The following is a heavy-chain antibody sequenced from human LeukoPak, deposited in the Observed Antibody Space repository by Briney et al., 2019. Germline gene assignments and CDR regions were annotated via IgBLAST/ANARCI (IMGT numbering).Heavy chain of an antibody. V-gene: IGHV4-4*07. Sequence: SETLSLTCTVSGGSINSYYWGWIRQPAGKGLEWIGRIYTTGTTSYNPSLKSRVTISVDTSKNQFYLKLTSVTAADTAMYYCTRAGYTISYYSLDYWGQGSLVTVSS. J-gene: IGHJ4*02. CDR2: IYTTGTT. D-gene: IGHD1-26*01. CDR3: TRAGYTISYYSLDY. CDR1: GGSINSYY.